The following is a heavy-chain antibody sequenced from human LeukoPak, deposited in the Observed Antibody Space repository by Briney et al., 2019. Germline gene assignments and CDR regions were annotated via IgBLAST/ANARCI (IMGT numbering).Heavy chain of an antibody. CDR3: ARGVVAAINWFDP. D-gene: IGHD2-15*01. Sequence: SETLSLTCAVSGGSISSSNWWSWVRQPPGKGLEWIGEIYHSGSTNYDPSLKSRVTISVDKSKNQFSLKLSSVTAADTAVYYCARGVVAAINWFDPWGQGTLVTVSS. V-gene: IGHV4-4*02. J-gene: IGHJ5*02. CDR2: IYHSGST. CDR1: GGSISSSNW.